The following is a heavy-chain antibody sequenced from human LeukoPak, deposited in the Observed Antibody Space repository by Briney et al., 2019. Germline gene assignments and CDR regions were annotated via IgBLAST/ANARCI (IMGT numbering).Heavy chain of an antibody. CDR1: GYSFTSYW. D-gene: IGHD6-13*01. CDR3: ARLPLPKQQLVLHYYYAMDV. V-gene: IGHV5-10-1*01. Sequence: GESLMISCKGSGYSFTSYWISWVRQMPGKGLEWMGRIDPSDSYTNYSPSFQGHVTISADKSISTAYLQWSSLRASDTAMYYCARLPLPKQQLVLHYYYAMDVWGQGTTVTVSS. J-gene: IGHJ6*02. CDR2: IDPSDSYT.